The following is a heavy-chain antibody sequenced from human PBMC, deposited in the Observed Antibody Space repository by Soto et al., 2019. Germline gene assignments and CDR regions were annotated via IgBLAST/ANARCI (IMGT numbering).Heavy chain of an antibody. CDR3: ARIPYSSSWIDY. Sequence: SETLSLTSTVSGGSISRYYWSWIRQPPGKGLEWIGYIYNSGSTNYNPSLKSRVTMSEDMSKNQFSLKLSSVTAADTAVYYCARIPYSSSWIDYWGQGTLVT. CDR2: IYNSGST. D-gene: IGHD6-13*01. V-gene: IGHV4-59*08. CDR1: GGSISRYY. J-gene: IGHJ4*02.